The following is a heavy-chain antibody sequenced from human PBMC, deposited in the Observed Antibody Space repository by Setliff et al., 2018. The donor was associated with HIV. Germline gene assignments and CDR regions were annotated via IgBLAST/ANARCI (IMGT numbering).Heavy chain of an antibody. J-gene: IGHJ4*02. CDR2: LSPSGTT. D-gene: IGHD4-17*01. CDR1: GGSFSNYY. V-gene: IGHV4-34*01. Sequence: SETLSLTCTVYGGSFSNYYTNWIRQPPGKGLELIGELSPSGTTRSSPSLKSRVTISLDTSKNQFSLKLTSVTAADTAIYYCASFLVTTVTNQDYWGQGTPVTVSS. CDR3: ASFLVTTVTNQDY.